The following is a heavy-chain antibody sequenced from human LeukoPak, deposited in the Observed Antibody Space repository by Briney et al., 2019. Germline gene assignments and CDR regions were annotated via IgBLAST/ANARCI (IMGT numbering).Heavy chain of an antibody. J-gene: IGHJ4*02. V-gene: IGHV1-2*02. CDR2: INLNSGGT. CDR3: ARAPLTVPGAGPFDY. CDR1: GYTFANYG. Sequence: ASVNVSCKPSGYTFANYGISWVRQAPGQGLEWMGWINLNSGGTNYAQKFQGRVTMTRDTSISAAYLELSSLRSDDTAVYYCARAPLTVPGAGPFDYWGQGALVTVSS. D-gene: IGHD6-19*01.